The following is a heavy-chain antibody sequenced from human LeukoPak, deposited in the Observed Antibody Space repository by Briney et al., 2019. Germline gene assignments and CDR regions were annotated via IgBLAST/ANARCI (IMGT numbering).Heavy chain of an antibody. CDR1: GGSFSSNTYY. V-gene: IGHV4-39*02. CDR3: AREFNGSPDY. Sequence: SETLSLTCTVSGGSFSSNTYYWSWLRQPPGKGLEWIGSIRYSGRTYYKPSLKSRVTLSVDTSKNQLLLNLRSVTAADTAMYYCAREFNGSPDYLGQGTLVTVSS. J-gene: IGHJ4*02. D-gene: IGHD6-25*01. CDR2: IRYSGRT.